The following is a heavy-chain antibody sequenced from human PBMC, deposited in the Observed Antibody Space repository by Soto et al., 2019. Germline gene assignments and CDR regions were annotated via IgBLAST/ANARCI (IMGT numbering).Heavy chain of an antibody. D-gene: IGHD1-1*01. CDR1: GFIFSSFT. Sequence: EVQLVESGGGLVKPGGSLRLSCVGSGFIFSSFTMTWVRQAPGMGLQYLASISKSSSLIYYADSVRGRFIISRDNSKDSVFLQMYSLRAEDTAMYYCVRGDDRVGWGQGTLVTVSS. V-gene: IGHV3-21*01. J-gene: IGHJ4*02. CDR2: ISKSSSLI. CDR3: VRGDDRVG.